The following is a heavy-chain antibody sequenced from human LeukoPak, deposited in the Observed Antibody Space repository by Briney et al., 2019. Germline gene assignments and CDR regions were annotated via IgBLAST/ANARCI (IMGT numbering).Heavy chain of an antibody. Sequence: KTSETLSLTCTVSGGSISSSSYYWGWIRQPPGKGLEWIGNIYYSGGTSYNPSLKTRVTISVDTSKNQFSLTLSSVTAADTAVYYCARDASGWYRYWGQGTLVTVSS. CDR2: IYYSGGT. J-gene: IGHJ4*02. CDR3: ARDASGWYRY. V-gene: IGHV4-39*07. D-gene: IGHD6-19*01. CDR1: GGSISSSSYY.